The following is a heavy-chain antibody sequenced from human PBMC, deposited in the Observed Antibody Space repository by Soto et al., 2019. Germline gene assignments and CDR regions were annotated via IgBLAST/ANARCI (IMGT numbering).Heavy chain of an antibody. V-gene: IGHV3-66*01. D-gene: IGHD5-12*01. CDR1: GFTFSSNY. CDR2: IYSGGHT. J-gene: IGHJ4*02. CDR3: ARGRWLRLLDY. Sequence: GGSLRLSCAASGFTFSSNYMNWVRQAPGMRLEWVSIIYSGGHTYYADSVKGRFTISRDNSKNTLYLQMNSLRAEDTAVYYCARGRWLRLLDYWGQGTLVTVSS.